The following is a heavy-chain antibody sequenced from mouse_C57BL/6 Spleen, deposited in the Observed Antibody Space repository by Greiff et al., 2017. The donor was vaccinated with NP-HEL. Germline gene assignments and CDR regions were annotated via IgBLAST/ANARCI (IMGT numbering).Heavy chain of an antibody. CDR1: GYTFTDYY. J-gene: IGHJ1*03. CDR2: INPNNGGT. V-gene: IGHV1-26*01. CDR3: ARGGIYPYWYFDV. Sequence: EVQLQQSGPELVKPGASVKISCKASGYTFTDYYMNWVKQSHGKSLEWIGDINPNNGGTSYNQKFKGKATLTVDKSSSTAYMELRSLTSEDSAVYYCARGGIYPYWYFDVWGTGTTVTVSS. D-gene: IGHD2-1*01.